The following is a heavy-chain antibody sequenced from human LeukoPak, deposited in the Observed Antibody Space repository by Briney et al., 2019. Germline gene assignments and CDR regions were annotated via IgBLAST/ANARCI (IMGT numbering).Heavy chain of an antibody. CDR3: ARGSNLPPDDYYYYYMDV. Sequence: PGGSLRLSCAASGFTFSSYEMNWVRQAPGKGLEWVSYISSSGSTIYYADPVKGRFTISRDNAKNSLYLQMNSLRAEDTAVYYCARGSNLPPDDYYYYYMDVWGKGTTVTVSS. CDR2: ISSSGSTI. V-gene: IGHV3-48*03. CDR1: GFTFSSYE. D-gene: IGHD4-11*01. J-gene: IGHJ6*03.